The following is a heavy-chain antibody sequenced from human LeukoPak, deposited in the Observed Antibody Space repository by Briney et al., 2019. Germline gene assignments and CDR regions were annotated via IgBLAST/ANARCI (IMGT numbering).Heavy chain of an antibody. J-gene: IGHJ6*03. D-gene: IGHD4-11*01. Sequence: GGSLRLSCAASGFTFSSYAMHWVRQAPGKGLEWVAVISYDGSNKYYADSVKGRFTISRDNAKNSLYLQMNSLRAEDTAVYYCASITVTTYYYYYYMDVWGKGTTVTVSS. CDR1: GFTFSSYA. CDR3: ASITVTTYYYYYYMDV. V-gene: IGHV3-30*04. CDR2: ISYDGSNK.